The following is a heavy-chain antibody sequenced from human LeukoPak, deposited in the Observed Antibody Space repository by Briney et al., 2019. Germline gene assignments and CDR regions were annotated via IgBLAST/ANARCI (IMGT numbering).Heavy chain of an antibody. D-gene: IGHD1-1*01. J-gene: IGHJ4*02. CDR1: GFTFSSYW. V-gene: IGHV3-23*01. Sequence: GGSLRLSCAASGFTFSSYWMHWVRQAPGKGLVWVSAISGSGGSTYYADSVKGRFTISRDNSKNTLYLQMNSLKTEDTAVYHCTRDRGAYNLYDYWGQGTLVTVSS. CDR3: TRDRGAYNLYDY. CDR2: ISGSGGST.